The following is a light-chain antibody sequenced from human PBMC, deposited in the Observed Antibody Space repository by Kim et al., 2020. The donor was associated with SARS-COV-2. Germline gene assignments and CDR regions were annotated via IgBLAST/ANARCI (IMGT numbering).Light chain of an antibody. V-gene: IGLV3-21*01. CDR3: QVWESDSNHWV. J-gene: IGLJ3*02. CDR1: TIGEIS. CDR2: YDS. Sequence: SYELSQPPSVSVAPGKTATIACGGDTIGEISVHWYQQKAGQAPVLVISYDSDRPSGIPERFSGSNSGNTATLTISRVEAGDEADYYCQVWESDSNHWVFSGGTQLTVL.